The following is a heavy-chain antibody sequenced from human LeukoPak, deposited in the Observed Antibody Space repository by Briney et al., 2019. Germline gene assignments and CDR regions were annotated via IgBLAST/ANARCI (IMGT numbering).Heavy chain of an antibody. CDR3: ARGGGTMVRGVILGASFDP. V-gene: IGHV4-59*01. J-gene: IGHJ5*02. CDR1: GGSISSYY. Sequence: SETLSLTCTVSGGSISSYYWSWIRQPPGKGLEWIGYIYYSGSTNYNPSLKSRVTISVDTSKNQFSLKLSSVTAADTDVYYCARGGGTMVRGVILGASFDPWGQGTLVTVSS. D-gene: IGHD3-10*01. CDR2: IYYSGST.